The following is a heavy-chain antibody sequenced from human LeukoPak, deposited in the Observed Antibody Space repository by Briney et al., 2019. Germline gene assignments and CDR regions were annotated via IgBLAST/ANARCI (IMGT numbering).Heavy chain of an antibody. D-gene: IGHD2-15*01. CDR2: INPDSGDT. Sequence: ASVKVSCKASEYTFSVYHIHWVRQAPGQGLEWMAWINPDSGDTNYAQNFQGRVTMTRDTSVGTAYMELSRLRSDDTAVYSCARSAGYCTGGSCYSEAHYFDRWGQGTLVTVSS. CDR3: ARSAGYCTGGSCYSEAHYFDR. J-gene: IGHJ4*02. CDR1: EYTFSVYH. V-gene: IGHV1-2*02.